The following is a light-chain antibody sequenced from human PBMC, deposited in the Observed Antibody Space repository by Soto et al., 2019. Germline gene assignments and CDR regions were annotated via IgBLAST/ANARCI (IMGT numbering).Light chain of an antibody. CDR1: QSVNIY. V-gene: IGKV3-11*01. Sequence: IVMTQSPAPLSVSPGARATLSCSVSQSVNIYLAWYQQKPGQAPRLLIYDASNRATGIPARFSGSGSGTDFTLTISSLEPEDFATYYCQQRSGWPPLTFGGGTKVDI. CDR3: QQRSGWPPLT. J-gene: IGKJ4*01. CDR2: DAS.